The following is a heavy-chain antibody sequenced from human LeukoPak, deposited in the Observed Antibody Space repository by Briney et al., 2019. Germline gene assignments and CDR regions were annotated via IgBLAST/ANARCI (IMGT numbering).Heavy chain of an antibody. Sequence: ASVKVSCKASGYTFTSYYMHWVRQAPGQGLEWMGIINPSGGSTSYAQNFQGRVTMTRDTSTSTVYMELSSLRSEDTAVYYCARGPRSDGSDYYYMDVWGKGTTVTVSS. D-gene: IGHD3-10*01. V-gene: IGHV1-46*01. CDR3: ARGPRSDGSDYYYMDV. J-gene: IGHJ6*03. CDR2: INPSGGST. CDR1: GYTFTSYY.